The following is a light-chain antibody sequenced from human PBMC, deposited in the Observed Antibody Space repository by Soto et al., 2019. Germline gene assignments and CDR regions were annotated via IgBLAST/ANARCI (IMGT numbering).Light chain of an antibody. CDR1: QSVSSY. Sequence: EIVLTQSPATLSLSPGERATLSCRASQSVSSYLAWYQQKPGQAPRLLIYDASNRATGIPARFSGSGSGTXFTLTISSLEPEDFAVYYCQQRSNWPTFGQGTKVEIK. CDR2: DAS. CDR3: QQRSNWPT. V-gene: IGKV3-11*01. J-gene: IGKJ1*01.